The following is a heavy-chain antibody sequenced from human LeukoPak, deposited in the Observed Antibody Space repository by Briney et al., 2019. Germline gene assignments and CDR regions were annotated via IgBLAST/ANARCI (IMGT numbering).Heavy chain of an antibody. CDR2: MSYDGSNK. D-gene: IGHD4-11*01. J-gene: IGHJ4*02. Sequence: GRSLRLSCAASAFTVTSYPMHWVRQAPGKGLEWVAVMSYDGSNKLYPDSVKGRFTISRDNSKNTLYLQMNSLRAEDTAVYYCAKDRPYSNVGRGQGTLVTVSS. CDR3: AKDRPYSNVG. CDR1: AFTVTSYP. V-gene: IGHV3-30-3*01.